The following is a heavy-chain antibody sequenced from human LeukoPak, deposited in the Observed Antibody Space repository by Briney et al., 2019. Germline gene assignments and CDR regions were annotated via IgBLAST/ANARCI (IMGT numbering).Heavy chain of an antibody. Sequence: GGSLRLSCAASGFTFSEYDFHWVRQAPGQGLEWVSAIGVAGDTYYPGSLKGRITISRENGMNSLYLQMNSLRAADTAVYYCAREYCTSTRCPGGYFFDLWGRGILVTVSS. D-gene: IGHD2-2*01. CDR1: GFTFSEYD. V-gene: IGHV3-13*01. CDR3: AREYCTSTRCPGGYFFDL. CDR2: IGVAGDT. J-gene: IGHJ2*01.